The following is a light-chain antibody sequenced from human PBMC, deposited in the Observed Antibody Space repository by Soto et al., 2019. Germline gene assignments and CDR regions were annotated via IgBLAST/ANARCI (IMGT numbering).Light chain of an antibody. J-gene: IGKJ1*01. CDR2: DAS. CDR3: HKRSNWRDI. CDR1: QSVSSY. V-gene: IGKV3-11*01. Sequence: EIVLTQSPATLSLSPGERATLSCGASQSVSSYLAWYQQKPGQAPRLLIYDASNRATGIPARFSGSGSGTDFRLTSSSLAPEDFAVHYCHKRSNWRDIFGKKTKGEVK.